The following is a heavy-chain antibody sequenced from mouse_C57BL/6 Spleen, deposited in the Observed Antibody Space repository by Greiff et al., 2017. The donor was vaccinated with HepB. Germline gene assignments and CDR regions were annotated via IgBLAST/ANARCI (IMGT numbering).Heavy chain of an antibody. V-gene: IGHV1-82*01. D-gene: IGHD2-2*01. CDR2: IYPGDGDT. Sequence: VKLQQSGPELVKPGASVKISCKASGYAFSSSWMNWVKQRPGKGLEWIGRIYPGDGDTNYNGKFKGKATLTADKSSSTAYMQLSSLTSEDSAVYFCARSKGLRDYAMDYWGQGTSVTVSS. CDR3: ARSKGLRDYAMDY. J-gene: IGHJ4*01. CDR1: GYAFSSSW.